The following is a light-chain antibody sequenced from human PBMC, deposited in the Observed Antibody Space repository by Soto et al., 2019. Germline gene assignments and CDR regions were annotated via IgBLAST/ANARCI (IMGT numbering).Light chain of an antibody. Sequence: QSALTQPASVSGSPGQSITISCNGTSSDIGSYNLVSWYPQHPGKAPKLMIYEGSKRPSGVSNRFSGSKSGNTASLTISGRQAEDEADYYCCSFAGSGMIFGGGNKLTVL. CDR3: CSFAGSGMI. J-gene: IGLJ2*01. CDR1: SSDIGSYNL. V-gene: IGLV2-23*01. CDR2: EGS.